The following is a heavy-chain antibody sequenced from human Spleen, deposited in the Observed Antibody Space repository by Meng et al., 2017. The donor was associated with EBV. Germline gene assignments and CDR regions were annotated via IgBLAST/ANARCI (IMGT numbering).Heavy chain of an antibody. V-gene: IGHV1-18*01. CDR1: GYTFNDYG. CDR2: ISAYNGNT. D-gene: IGHD4-17*01. Sequence: QIQRVQSVGEVKKPGASGKVSCKASGYTFNDYGITWVRQAPGQGLEGVGWISAYNGNTNYAQNLRGRVTLTTDTSTSTAYMELRSLRSDDTAMYYCARDLDRYGDYVGYWGQGTLVTVSS. CDR3: ARDLDRYGDYVGY. J-gene: IGHJ4*02.